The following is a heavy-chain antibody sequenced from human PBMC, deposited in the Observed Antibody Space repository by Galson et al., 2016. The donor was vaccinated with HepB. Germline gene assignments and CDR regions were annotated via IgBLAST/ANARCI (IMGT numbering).Heavy chain of an antibody. V-gene: IGHV4-39*02. CDR1: GGPPTSASYY. CDR3: ARDEDGYDGIYYWYFDL. Sequence: SETLSLTCAVSGGPPTSASYYWAWIRRPPGGGLEWIGSMHVSGVSYYNPSLKSRVAISVDPSNIRFPLALTSVTAADTAVYYFARDEDGYDGIYYWYFDLWGRGTLVTVSS. CDR2: MHVSGVS. J-gene: IGHJ2*01. D-gene: IGHD4-23*01.